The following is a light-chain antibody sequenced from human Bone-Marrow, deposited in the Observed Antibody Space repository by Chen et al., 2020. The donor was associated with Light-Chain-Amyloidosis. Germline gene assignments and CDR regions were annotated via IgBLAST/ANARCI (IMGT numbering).Light chain of an antibody. CDR1: QTISSND. J-gene: IGKJ4*01. CDR2: GSS. CDR3: QQYGTSPLT. Sequence: EIVLTQSPGTLSLSPGEGANLSCRASQTISSNDLTWYKQKVGQAPRLLIYGSSSRGTGIPDRFTGSGSGTDFTLNINRLETEDFGMYYCQQYGTSPLTVGGGTKVEIK. V-gene: IGKV3-20*01.